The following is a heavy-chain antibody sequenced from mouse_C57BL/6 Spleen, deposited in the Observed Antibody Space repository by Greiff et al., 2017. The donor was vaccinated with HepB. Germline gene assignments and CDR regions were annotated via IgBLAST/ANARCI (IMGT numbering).Heavy chain of an antibody. CDR2: IDPSDSYT. Sequence: QVQLQQPGAELVMPGASVKLSCKASGYTFTSYWMHWVKQRPGQGLEWIGEIDPSDSYTNYNGKFKGKATLTADKSSSTAYMQLSSLTSEDSAVYFCARDTTVVPFAYWGQGTLVTVSA. CDR1: GYTFTSYW. V-gene: IGHV1-69*01. CDR3: ARDTTVVPFAY. D-gene: IGHD1-1*01. J-gene: IGHJ3*01.